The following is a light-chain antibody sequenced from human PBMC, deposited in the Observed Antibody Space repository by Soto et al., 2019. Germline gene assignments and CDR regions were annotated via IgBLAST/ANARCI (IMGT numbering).Light chain of an antibody. V-gene: IGLV2-14*01. CDR1: SSDIGVYNY. J-gene: IGLJ2*01. CDR2: DVT. CDR3: TSYRGSGIFEV. Sequence: QSVLTKPASVSGSPGQSITISCTGTSSDIGVYNYVSWYQQHPGKAPKLMIYDVTKRPSGVSNRFSGSKSGNTASLTISGLQAEDEADYYCTSYRGSGIFEVFGGGTKLTVL.